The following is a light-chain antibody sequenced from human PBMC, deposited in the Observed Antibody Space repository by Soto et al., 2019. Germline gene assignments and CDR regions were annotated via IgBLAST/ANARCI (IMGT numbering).Light chain of an antibody. Sequence: QSVLTQPASVSGSPGQSITISCTGTSSDVGRYNYVSWYQQHPGKAPKLMIYEVSNRPSGVSDRFSGSKSGNTASLTISGLQAEDEADYYCSLYTSSSTYVFGTGTKLTVL. CDR3: SLYTSSSTYV. V-gene: IGLV2-14*01. CDR2: EVS. CDR1: SSDVGRYNY. J-gene: IGLJ1*01.